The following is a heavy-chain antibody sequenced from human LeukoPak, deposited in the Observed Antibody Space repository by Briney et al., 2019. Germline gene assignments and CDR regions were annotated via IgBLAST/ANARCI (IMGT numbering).Heavy chain of an antibody. D-gene: IGHD1-1*01. CDR3: AKEAAPDSIRTTVDY. Sequence: GGSLRLSCSASGFTFSSYAMSLVRQAPGKGLDWVSAIGANDGRTYYADSGKGRFTISTYDPRNTLYLQMNSLRAEDTAVYYCAKEAAPDSIRTTVDYWGQGALVTVSS. J-gene: IGHJ4*02. V-gene: IGHV3-23*01. CDR1: GFTFSSYA. CDR2: IGANDGRT.